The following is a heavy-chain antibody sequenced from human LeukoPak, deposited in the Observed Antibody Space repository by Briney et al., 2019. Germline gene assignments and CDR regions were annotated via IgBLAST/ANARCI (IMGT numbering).Heavy chain of an antibody. Sequence: PSETLSLTCIVSGGSISNYYWSWIRQPPGKGLEWIGYIYYSGSTNYNPSLKSRVTISVDTSKNQFSLKLSSVTAADTAVYYCASLDDAFDIWGQGTMVTVSS. V-gene: IGHV4-59*08. J-gene: IGHJ3*02. CDR3: ASLDDAFDI. CDR1: GGSISNYY. CDR2: IYYSGST.